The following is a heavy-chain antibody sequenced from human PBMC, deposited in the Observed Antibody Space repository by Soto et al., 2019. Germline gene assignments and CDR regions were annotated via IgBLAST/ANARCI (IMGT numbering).Heavy chain of an antibody. Sequence: QVQLVQSGAEVNKPGSSVKVSCKAAGGTFSNYAISWVRQAPVQGLEWMGGIIPLSGTANDAQKFQGRVTITADEATSTAYMELRSLRSEDTAVQYCARDDSVADTYYYGRAVWGQGPTVTVSS. CDR2: IIPLSGTA. D-gene: IGHD6-19*01. J-gene: IGHJ6*02. CDR1: GGTFSNYA. CDR3: ARDDSVADTYYYGRAV. V-gene: IGHV1-69*01.